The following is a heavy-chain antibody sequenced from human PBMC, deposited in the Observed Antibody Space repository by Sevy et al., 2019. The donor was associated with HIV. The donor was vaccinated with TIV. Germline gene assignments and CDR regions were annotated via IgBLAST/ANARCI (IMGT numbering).Heavy chain of an antibody. J-gene: IGHJ4*02. V-gene: IGHV3-23*01. Sequence: GGSLRLSCAASGFAFYDYSMSWIRHAPGKGLEWVATLSFGCGKINYADSVKGRFTISRDNSKNSFYLQMDNLRVEDTALYYCAREGCTRPNDYWGQGTRVTVSS. CDR3: AREGCTRPNDY. D-gene: IGHD2-8*01. CDR2: LSFGCGKI. CDR1: GFAFYDYS.